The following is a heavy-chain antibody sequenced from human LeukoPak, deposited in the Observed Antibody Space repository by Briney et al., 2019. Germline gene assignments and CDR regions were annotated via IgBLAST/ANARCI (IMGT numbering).Heavy chain of an antibody. CDR3: AREGRGGTYSPYYYHYYMDV. CDR1: GDSINSYY. CDR2: IYTSGST. V-gene: IGHV4-4*07. D-gene: IGHD1-26*01. Sequence: PSETLSLTCTVSGDSINSYYWSWIWQPAGKGLEWIGRIYTSGSTNYNPSLKSRVTMSVDTSKNQFSLKLSSVTAADTAVYYCAREGRGGTYSPYYYHYYMDVWGKGTTVTVSS. J-gene: IGHJ6*03.